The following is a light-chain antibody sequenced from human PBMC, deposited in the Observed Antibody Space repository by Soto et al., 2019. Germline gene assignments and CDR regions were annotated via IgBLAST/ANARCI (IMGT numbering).Light chain of an antibody. CDR2: DAS. J-gene: IGKJ4*01. CDR3: QQYDNLLWLLT. CDR1: QDISNY. Sequence: DIQMTQSPSSLSASVGDRVTITCQASQDISNYLNWYQQKPGKAPKLLIYDASNLETGVPSRFSGSGSGTDFTFTISSLQPEDIATYYCQQYDNLLWLLTFGGGTKVEIK. V-gene: IGKV1-33*01.